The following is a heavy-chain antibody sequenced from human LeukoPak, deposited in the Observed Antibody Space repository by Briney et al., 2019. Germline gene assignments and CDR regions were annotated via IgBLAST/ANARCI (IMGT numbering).Heavy chain of an antibody. D-gene: IGHD3-22*01. CDR2: IFGSGGSP. CDR3: AKRGYYDSGALRAPFEY. J-gene: IGHJ4*02. Sequence: PGGSLRLSCEASGFTFGSHAMYWVRQAPGKGLEWVAGIFGSGGSPNYADPVKGRFTISRDGSKNTLYLQMNSLRAEDTAIYYCAKRGYYDSGALRAPFEYWGQGTVVSVSS. V-gene: IGHV3-23*01. CDR1: GFTFGSHA.